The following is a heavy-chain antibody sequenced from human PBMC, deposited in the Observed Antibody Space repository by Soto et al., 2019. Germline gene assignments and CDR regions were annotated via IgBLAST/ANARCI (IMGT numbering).Heavy chain of an antibody. CDR3: ARDQGSTKETAMVWGAHYYYYYGMDV. D-gene: IGHD5-18*01. Sequence: QVQLVESGGGVVQPGRSLRLSCAASGFTFSSYAMHWVRQAPGKGLEWVAVISYDGSNKYYADSVKGRFTISRDNSKNTLYLQMNSLRAEDTAVYYCARDQGSTKETAMVWGAHYYYYYGMDVWGQGTTVTVSS. CDR2: ISYDGSNK. V-gene: IGHV3-30-3*01. CDR1: GFTFSSYA. J-gene: IGHJ6*02.